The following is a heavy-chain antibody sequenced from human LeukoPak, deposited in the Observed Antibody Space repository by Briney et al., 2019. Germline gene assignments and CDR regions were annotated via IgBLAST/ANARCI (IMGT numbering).Heavy chain of an antibody. Sequence: ASVKVSCKASGYTFTNYGICWVRQAPGQGLEWMGWISAYNGNTNYAQKLQGRVTMTTDTSTSTAYMELRSLRSDDTAVYYCARIVYYYDSSGYRTYYFDYWGQGTLVTVSS. CDR1: GYTFTNYG. D-gene: IGHD3-22*01. V-gene: IGHV1-18*01. CDR2: ISAYNGNT. CDR3: ARIVYYYDSSGYRTYYFDY. J-gene: IGHJ4*02.